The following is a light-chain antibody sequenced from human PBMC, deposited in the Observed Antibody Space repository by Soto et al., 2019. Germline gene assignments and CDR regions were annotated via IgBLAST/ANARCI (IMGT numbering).Light chain of an antibody. CDR3: QQYSVTQYT. CDR1: QTILYGSANRNH. V-gene: IGKV4-1*01. CDR2: WAS. Sequence: DIVMTQSPDSLAVSLGERATINCKSSQTILYGSANRNHLNWYQQKPGQPPKLLIYWASTRESGVPDRFSGGGSGTDFTLTISSLQAEDVAIYYCQQYSVTQYTFGQGTKLEIK. J-gene: IGKJ2*01.